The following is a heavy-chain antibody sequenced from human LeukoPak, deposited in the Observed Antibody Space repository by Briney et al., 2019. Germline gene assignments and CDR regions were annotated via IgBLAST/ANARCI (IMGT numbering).Heavy chain of an antibody. V-gene: IGHV4-61*02. D-gene: IGHD3-22*01. Sequence: SQTLSLTCTVSGGSISGGSYYWSWIRQPAGKGLEWIGRIYTSGGTNYNPSLKSRVTISVDTSKNQFSLKLSSVTAADTAVYYCASEAIGYYYGMDVWGQGTTVTVSS. CDR2: IYTSGGT. J-gene: IGHJ6*02. CDR3: ASEAIGYYYGMDV. CDR1: GGSISGGSYY.